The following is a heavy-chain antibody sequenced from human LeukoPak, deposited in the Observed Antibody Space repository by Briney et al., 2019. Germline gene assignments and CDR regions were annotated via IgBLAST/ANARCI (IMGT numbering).Heavy chain of an antibody. D-gene: IGHD3-9*01. V-gene: IGHV3-11*04. CDR3: ARVGQYYDILTGYHDYYYYYMDV. CDR2: ISSSGSTI. Sequence: PGGSLRLSCAASGFTFSDYYMSWIRQAPGKGLEWVSYISSSGSTIYYADSVKGRFTISRDNAKNSLYLQMNSLRAEDTAVYYCARVGQYYDILTGYHDYYYYYMDVWGKGTTVTVSS. CDR1: GFTFSDYY. J-gene: IGHJ6*03.